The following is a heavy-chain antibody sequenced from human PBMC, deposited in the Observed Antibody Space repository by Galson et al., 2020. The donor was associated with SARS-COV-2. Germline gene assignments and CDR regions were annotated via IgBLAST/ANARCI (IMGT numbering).Heavy chain of an antibody. D-gene: IGHD6-25*01. CDR3: SKGRSSGWNAVFDV. CDR2: IKTDGSSV. V-gene: IGHV3-74*01. Sequence: GGSLRLSCAASGFTFSSSWMHWFRQAPGKGLVWVSRIKTDGSSVDYADSVKGRFIISRDNAKNTLYLQMNSLRVEDTAVYYCSKGRSSGWNAVFDVWGQGTMVAVSS. CDR1: GFTFSSSW. J-gene: IGHJ3*01.